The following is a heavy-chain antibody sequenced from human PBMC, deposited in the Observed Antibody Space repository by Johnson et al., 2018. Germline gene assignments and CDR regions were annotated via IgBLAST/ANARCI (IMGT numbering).Heavy chain of an antibody. D-gene: IGHD3-10*01. V-gene: IGHV3-15*01. CDR2: IKSKTDGGTT. CDR3: PTEGPLLWSGEPRGDAFDI. J-gene: IGHJ3*02. Sequence: EVQLLESGGGVVQPGRSLRLSCAASGFTFSNAWMSWVRQAPGKGLEWVGRIKSKTDGGTTDYAAPVKGRLTISRDDSKNTLYLQMNSLKTEDTAVYDCPTEGPLLWSGEPRGDAFDIWGQGTMVTVSS. CDR1: GFTFSNAW.